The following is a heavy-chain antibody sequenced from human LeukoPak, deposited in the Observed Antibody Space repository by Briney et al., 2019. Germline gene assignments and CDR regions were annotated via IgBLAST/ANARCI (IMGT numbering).Heavy chain of an antibody. D-gene: IGHD5-24*01. CDR2: IYYSGST. J-gene: IGHJ4*02. CDR1: GGSISSYY. V-gene: IGHV4-59*08. CDR3: ARHRMATMVGYFDY. Sequence: QPSETLSLTCTVSGGSISSYYWSWIRQPPGKGLEWIGYIYYSGSTNYNPSLKSRVTISVDTSKNQFSLKLSSVTAADTAVYYCARHRMATMVGYFDYWGQGTLVTVSS.